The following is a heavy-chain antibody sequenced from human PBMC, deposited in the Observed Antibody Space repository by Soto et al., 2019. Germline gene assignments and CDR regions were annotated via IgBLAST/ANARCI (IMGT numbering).Heavy chain of an antibody. V-gene: IGHV3-23*01. CDR3: AKEQTTGAHYALDY. CDR2: ITGSSDYT. J-gene: IGHJ4*02. Sequence: GGSLRLSCEDPGVIFSSYAMNWVRQAPGKGLQWVSSITGSSDYTSYIASVKGRFTISRDNSKNTLYLQMNSLRAEDTAVYFCAKEQTTGAHYALDYWSQGTLVTVSS. D-gene: IGHD2-8*02. CDR1: GVIFSSYA.